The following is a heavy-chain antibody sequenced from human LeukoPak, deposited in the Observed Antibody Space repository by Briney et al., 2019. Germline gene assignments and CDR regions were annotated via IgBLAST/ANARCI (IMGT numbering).Heavy chain of an antibody. D-gene: IGHD3-22*01. V-gene: IGHV1-2*02. Sequence: GASVKVSCKASGYTFTGYYMHWVRQAPGQGLEWMGWINPNSGGTNYAQKFQGRVTMTRDTSISTAYMELSRLRSDDTAVYYCAREHYTMIVVVGGAFDIWGQGTMVTVSS. CDR2: INPNSGGT. J-gene: IGHJ3*02. CDR1: GYTFTGYY. CDR3: AREHYTMIVVVGGAFDI.